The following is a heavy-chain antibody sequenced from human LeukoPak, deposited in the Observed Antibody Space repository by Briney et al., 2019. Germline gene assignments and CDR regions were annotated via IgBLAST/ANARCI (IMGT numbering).Heavy chain of an antibody. CDR3: AKTGTYCSSTSCYGGNAFDI. Sequence: GSLILSCAASGFPFSSYAMSWGRPAPGKGLEWGSAISGSGGSTYYADSVKGRFTISRDNSKNTLYLQMNSLRAEDTAVYYCAKTGTYCSSTSCYGGNAFDIWGQGTMVTVSS. D-gene: IGHD2-2*01. J-gene: IGHJ3*02. CDR1: GFPFSSYA. V-gene: IGHV3-23*01. CDR2: ISGSGGST.